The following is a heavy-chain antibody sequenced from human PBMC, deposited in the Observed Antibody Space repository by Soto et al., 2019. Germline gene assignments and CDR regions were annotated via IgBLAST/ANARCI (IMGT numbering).Heavy chain of an antibody. CDR1: GYTLTELS. J-gene: IGHJ6*02. D-gene: IGHD3-10*01. CDR3: ATCSGITMVRGGCYYGMDV. CDR2: FDPEDGET. Sequence: QVQLVQSGAEVKKPGASVKVSCKVSGYTLTELSMHWVRQAPGKGLEWMGGFDPEDGETIYAQKFQGRVTMTEDTSTDTAYMELSSLRSEDTAVYYCATCSGITMVRGGCYYGMDVWGQGTTVTVSS. V-gene: IGHV1-24*01.